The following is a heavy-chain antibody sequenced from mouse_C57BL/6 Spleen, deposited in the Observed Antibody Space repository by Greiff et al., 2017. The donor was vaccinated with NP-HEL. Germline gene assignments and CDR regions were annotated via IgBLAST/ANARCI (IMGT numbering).Heavy chain of an antibody. Sequence: EVKLQESGPGLVKPSQSLSLTCSVTGYSITSGYYWNWIRQFPGNKLEWMGYISYDGSNNYNPSLKNRISITRDTSKNQFFLKLNSVTTEDTATYYCARERNYYYGSSDHYYAMDYWGQGTSVTVSS. CDR1: GYSITSGYY. D-gene: IGHD1-1*01. V-gene: IGHV3-6*01. J-gene: IGHJ4*01. CDR3: ARERNYYYGSSDHYYAMDY. CDR2: ISYDGSN.